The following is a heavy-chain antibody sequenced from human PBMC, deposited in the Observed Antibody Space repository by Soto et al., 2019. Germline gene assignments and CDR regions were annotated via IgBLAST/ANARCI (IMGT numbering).Heavy chain of an antibody. V-gene: IGHV3-23*01. CDR2: ISGIGGST. CDR1: GFTFSNYA. J-gene: IGHJ4*02. CDR3: AKGVDSSIWYPGYFDY. Sequence: EVPLLESGGDLVQPGGSLRLSCAASGFTFSNYAMSWVGQAPGSGLEWVSSISGIGGSTFYTTSVKGRFTISSDNFRNTLYLQMNSLRVEDAAVYYGAKGVDSSIWYPGYFDYWGQGTLVTVSS. D-gene: IGHD6-13*01.